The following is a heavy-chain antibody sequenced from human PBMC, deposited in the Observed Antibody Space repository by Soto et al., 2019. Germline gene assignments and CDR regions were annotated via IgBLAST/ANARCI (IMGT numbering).Heavy chain of an antibody. CDR3: AKDPVPQLLPSWWFDP. CDR1: GFAFGAYA. J-gene: IGHJ5*02. D-gene: IGHD2-2*01. Sequence: EMQLLESGGGLVQPGGSLRLSCAASGFAFGAYAMTWVRQAPGKGLEWVSVISGAGGNTYYADSVKGRFTVSRDNSKKMLYLEMNSLRVEDTAIYYCAKDPVPQLLPSWWFDPWGQGTRVTVSS. CDR2: ISGAGGNT. V-gene: IGHV3-23*01.